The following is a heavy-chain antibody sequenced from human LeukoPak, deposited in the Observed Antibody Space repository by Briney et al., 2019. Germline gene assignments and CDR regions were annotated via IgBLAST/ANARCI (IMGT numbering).Heavy chain of an antibody. CDR1: GGSIISYY. CDR3: ARVAHRDGSGYCDFDS. V-gene: IGHV4-59*01. J-gene: IGHJ4*02. Sequence: PSETLSLTCTVSGGSIISYYWSWIRQPPGKGLEWIGYIYYSGITNYNPSLKSRVTISVDTSKNQFSLRLSSVTAADTAVYYCARVAHRDGSGYCDFDSWGQGTLVTVSS. D-gene: IGHD3-3*01. CDR2: IYYSGIT.